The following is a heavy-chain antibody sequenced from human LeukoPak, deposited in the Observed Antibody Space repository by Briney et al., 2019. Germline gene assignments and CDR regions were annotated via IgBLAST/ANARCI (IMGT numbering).Heavy chain of an antibody. CDR2: ITNDGRT. Sequence: GGSLRLSCAGYGFSVTNDYMNWVRQAPGKGLEWVSVITNDGRTFYADSVKGRFTVSRDISKNTLYLQMNTLRAEDTAVYFCARGGFDWGQGALVTVSS. CDR3: ARGGFD. D-gene: IGHD3-3*01. J-gene: IGHJ4*02. V-gene: IGHV3-53*01. CDR1: GFSVTNDY.